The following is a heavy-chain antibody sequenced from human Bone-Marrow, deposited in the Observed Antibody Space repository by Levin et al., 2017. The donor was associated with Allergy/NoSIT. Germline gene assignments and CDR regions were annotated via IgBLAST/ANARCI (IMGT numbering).Heavy chain of an antibody. D-gene: IGHD5-12*01. V-gene: IGHV4-61*02. CDR2: IYTSGST. CDR1: GGSISSGSYY. CDR3: ARSEGPYSGYESDAFDI. Sequence: SETLSLTCTVSGGSISSGSYYWTWIRQPAGKGLEWIGRIYTSGSTNYNPSLKSRVTISVDTSKKQFSLKLSSVTAADTAVYFCARSEGPYSGYESDAFDIWGQGTMVTVSS. J-gene: IGHJ3*02.